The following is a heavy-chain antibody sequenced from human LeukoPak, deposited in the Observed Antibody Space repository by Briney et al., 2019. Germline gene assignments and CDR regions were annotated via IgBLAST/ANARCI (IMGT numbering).Heavy chain of an antibody. CDR2: IYTSGST. V-gene: IGHV4-61*02. D-gene: IGHD4-23*01. CDR3: ARRGSLHSPANP. Sequence: SQTLSLTCIVSGGSISSGSYYWSWIRQPAGKGLEWIGRIYTSGSTNYNPSLKSRVTISVDTSKNQFSLKLSSVTASDTALYYCARRGSLHSPANPWGQGTLVTVSS. J-gene: IGHJ5*02. CDR1: GGSISSGSYY.